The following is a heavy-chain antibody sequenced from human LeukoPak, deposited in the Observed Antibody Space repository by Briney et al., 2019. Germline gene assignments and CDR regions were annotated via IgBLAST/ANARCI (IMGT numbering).Heavy chain of an antibody. CDR2: ISSSSSTI. J-gene: IGHJ4*02. D-gene: IGHD7-27*01. CDR3: ARDRNWVTFDY. V-gene: IGHV3-48*01. CDR1: GFTFSSYS. Sequence: GGSLRLSCAASGFTFSSYSMNWVRQAPGKGLEWVSYISSSSSTIYYADSVKGRFTISRDNAKNSLYLQMNSLSAEDTAVYYCARDRNWVTFDYWGQGTLVTVSS.